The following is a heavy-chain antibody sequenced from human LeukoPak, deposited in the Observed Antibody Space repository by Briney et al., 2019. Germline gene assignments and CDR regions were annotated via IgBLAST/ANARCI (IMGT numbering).Heavy chain of an antibody. CDR1: GFTVSSNY. J-gene: IGHJ5*02. Sequence: GGSLRLSCAASGFTVSSNYMSWVRQAPGRGLEWVSVIYSGGSTYYADSVKGRFTISRDNSKNTLFLQMNSLRAGDTAVYYCARDGGYSYAPSANWFDPWGQGTLVTVSS. CDR2: IYSGGST. D-gene: IGHD5-18*01. CDR3: ARDGGYSYAPSANWFDP. V-gene: IGHV3-66*01.